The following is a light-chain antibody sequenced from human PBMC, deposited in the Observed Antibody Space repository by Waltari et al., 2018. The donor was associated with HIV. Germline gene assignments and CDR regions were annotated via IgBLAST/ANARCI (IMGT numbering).Light chain of an antibody. Sequence: QSMLTQPPSVSGAPGQRVTISCTGSSSNIGAGYDLHRYQQLPGAAPKLLIYNNDKRPSGIPDRFSGSKSGTSASLAITGLQAEDEADYYCQSHDSTLSAYVFGTGTKVTVL. J-gene: IGLJ1*01. CDR1: SSNIGAGYD. CDR2: NND. CDR3: QSHDSTLSAYV. V-gene: IGLV1-40*01.